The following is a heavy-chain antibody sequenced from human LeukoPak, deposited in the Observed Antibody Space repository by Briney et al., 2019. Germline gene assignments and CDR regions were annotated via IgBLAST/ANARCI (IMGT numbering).Heavy chain of an antibody. CDR1: GGTFSSYA. Sequence: ASVKVSCKASGGTFSSYAISWVRQAPGQGLEWMGLINPSGGSTTYAQKFQGRVTMTMDTSTSTVHMDLSSLRSEDTAVYYCAIQKGTIFGDVSPLSKHFHHWGQGTLVTVSS. CDR3: AIQKGTIFGDVSPLSKHFHH. J-gene: IGHJ1*01. CDR2: INPSGGST. D-gene: IGHD3-3*01. V-gene: IGHV1-46*01.